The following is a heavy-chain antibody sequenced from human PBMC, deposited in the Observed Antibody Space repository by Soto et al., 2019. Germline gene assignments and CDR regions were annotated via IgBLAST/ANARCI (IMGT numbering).Heavy chain of an antibody. Sequence: SETLSLTCAVSGSSINRNNWWSWVRQAPGKGLEWIGEIYHSGSTNYNPSLKSRVTISVDKSKNQFSLKLGSVTAADTAVYYCARSITFDWLFFDYWGQGTLVTVSS. CDR3: ARSITFDWLFFDY. D-gene: IGHD3-9*01. CDR2: IYHSGST. V-gene: IGHV4-4*02. CDR1: GSSINRNNW. J-gene: IGHJ4*02.